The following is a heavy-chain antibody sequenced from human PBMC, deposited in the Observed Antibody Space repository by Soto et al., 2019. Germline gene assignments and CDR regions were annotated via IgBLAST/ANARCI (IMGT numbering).Heavy chain of an antibody. Sequence: PSETLSLTCTVSGGSISSDANFWSWIRQLPGRGLEWIGYISYTGRTYCTPSLNSRLTISLDTSKSLFSLRLSAVTAADTAVYFCARGSFSSSSSWFDPWGQGTLVTVSS. CDR1: GGSISSDANF. CDR2: ISYTGRT. J-gene: IGHJ5*02. D-gene: IGHD6-6*01. CDR3: ARGSFSSSSSWFDP. V-gene: IGHV4-31*03.